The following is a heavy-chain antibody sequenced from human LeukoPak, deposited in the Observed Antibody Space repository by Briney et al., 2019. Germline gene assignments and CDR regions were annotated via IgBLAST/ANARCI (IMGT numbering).Heavy chain of an antibody. J-gene: IGHJ5*02. Sequence: SVKVSCKASGYTFTGYYMHWVRQAPGQGLEWMGGIIPIFGTANYAQKFQGRVTITADESTSTAYMELSSLRSEDTAVYYCAMGEGITMVRGVIMGFDHWGQGTLVTVSS. CDR3: AMGEGITMVRGVIMGFDH. CDR1: GYTFTGYY. CDR2: IIPIFGTA. V-gene: IGHV1-69*13. D-gene: IGHD3-10*01.